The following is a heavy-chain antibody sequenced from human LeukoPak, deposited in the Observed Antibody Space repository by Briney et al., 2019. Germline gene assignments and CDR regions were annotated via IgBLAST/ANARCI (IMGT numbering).Heavy chain of an antibody. D-gene: IGHD6-6*01. CDR2: IYTSGST. CDR1: GGSISSGSYY. V-gene: IGHV4-61*02. Sequence: SETLSLTCTVSGGSISSGSYYWSWIRQPAGKGLEWIGRIYTSGSTNYNPSLKSRVTISVDTSKNQFSLKLSSVTAADTAVYYCARGERYSSSSPFDYWGQGTLVTVSS. CDR3: ARGERYSSSSPFDY. J-gene: IGHJ4*02.